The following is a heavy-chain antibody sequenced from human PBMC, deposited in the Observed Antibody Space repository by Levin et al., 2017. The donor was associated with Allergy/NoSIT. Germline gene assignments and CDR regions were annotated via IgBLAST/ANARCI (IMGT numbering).Heavy chain of an antibody. CDR3: AKDRDTSWYNWFDP. D-gene: IGHD2-2*01. CDR1: GFTFSNYA. CDR2: ISGGGGST. J-gene: IGHJ5*02. Sequence: GESLKISCAASGFTFSNYAMSWVRQAPGKGLDWVSAISGGGGSTYYADSVKGRFTISRDNSKRTVYLQMNSLRAEDTAVYYCAKDRDTSWYNWFDPWGQGTLVTVSS. V-gene: IGHV3-23*01.